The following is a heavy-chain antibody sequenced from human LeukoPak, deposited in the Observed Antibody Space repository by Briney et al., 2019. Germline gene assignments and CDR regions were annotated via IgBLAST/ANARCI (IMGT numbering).Heavy chain of an antibody. D-gene: IGHD3-22*01. J-gene: IGHJ3*02. CDR3: ARGDGYYYDSSGYYRAFDT. V-gene: IGHV1-2*02. Sequence: ASVKVSCKASGYTFTGYYMHWVRQAPGQGLEWMGWINPNSGGTNYAQKFQGRVTMTRDTSISTAYMELSRLRSDDTAVYYCARGDGYYYDSSGYYRAFDTWGQGTMVTVSS. CDR1: GYTFTGYY. CDR2: INPNSGGT.